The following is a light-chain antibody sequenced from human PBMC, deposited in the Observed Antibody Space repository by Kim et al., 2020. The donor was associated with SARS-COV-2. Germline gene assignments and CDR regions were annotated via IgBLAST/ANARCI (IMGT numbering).Light chain of an antibody. CDR2: DTD. J-gene: IGLJ3*02. CDR3: SLSYSSNRWV. CDR1: SSAVIGGRS. V-gene: IGLV7-46*01. Sequence: GAFVLTFSSSSSAVIGGRSLSWFRQLPGQAPTTLIFDTDIKHPWPPARFSVSLVLGGNAALILSGARPDDDADYYCSLSYSSNRWVFGGGTQLTVL.